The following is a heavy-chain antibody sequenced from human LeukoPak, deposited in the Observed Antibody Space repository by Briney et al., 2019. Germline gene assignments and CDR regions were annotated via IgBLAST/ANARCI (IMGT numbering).Heavy chain of an antibody. Sequence: SETLSLTCTVSGGSISSGSYYWSWIRQPAGKGLEWIGRIYTSGSTNYNPSLKSRVTISVDTSKNQFSLKLSSVTAADTAVYYCARDRVGGIAGDWGQGTLVTVSS. CDR1: GGSISSGSYY. CDR3: ARDRVGGIAGD. J-gene: IGHJ4*02. CDR2: IYTSGST. D-gene: IGHD6-13*01. V-gene: IGHV4-61*02.